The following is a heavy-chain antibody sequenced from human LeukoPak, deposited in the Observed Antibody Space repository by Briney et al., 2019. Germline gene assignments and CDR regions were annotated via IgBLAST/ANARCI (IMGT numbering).Heavy chain of an antibody. D-gene: IGHD2-2*01. CDR2: IIPIFGTA. Sequence: SVKVSCKASGGTFSSYAISWVRQAPGQGLEWMGGIIPIFGTANYAQKFQGRVTITADESTSTAYMELSSLRSEDTAVYYCAIGVIKYCSSTSCFDAFDIWGQGTMVIVSS. CDR1: GGTFSSYA. CDR3: AIGVIKYCSSTSCFDAFDI. J-gene: IGHJ3*02. V-gene: IGHV1-69*13.